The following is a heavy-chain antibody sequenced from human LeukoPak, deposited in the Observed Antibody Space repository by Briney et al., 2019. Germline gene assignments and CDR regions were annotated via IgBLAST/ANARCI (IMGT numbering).Heavy chain of an antibody. D-gene: IGHD2-8*02. J-gene: IGHJ6*03. Sequence: ASVKVSCKASGYTFTSYGISWVRQAPGQELEWMGWISAYNGNTNYAQKLQGRVTMTTDTSTSTAYMELRSLRSDDTAVYYCARVSVVYAYYYYYMDVWGKGTTVTVSS. CDR1: GYTFTSYG. V-gene: IGHV1-18*01. CDR2: ISAYNGNT. CDR3: ARVSVVYAYYYYYMDV.